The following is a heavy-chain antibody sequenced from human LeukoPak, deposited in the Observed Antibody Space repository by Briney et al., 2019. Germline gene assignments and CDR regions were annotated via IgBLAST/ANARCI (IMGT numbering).Heavy chain of an antibody. CDR1: GGTFSSYA. V-gene: IGHV1-69*06. CDR2: IIPIFGTA. D-gene: IGHD5-18*01. J-gene: IGHJ6*03. CDR3: ARGYSYGYYDYYYYMDV. Sequence: SVKVSCKASGGTFSSYAISWVRQAPGQGLEWMGGIIPIFGTANYAQKFQGRVTITADKSTSTAYMELSSLRSEDTAVYYCARGYSYGYYDYYYYMDVWGKGTTVTISS.